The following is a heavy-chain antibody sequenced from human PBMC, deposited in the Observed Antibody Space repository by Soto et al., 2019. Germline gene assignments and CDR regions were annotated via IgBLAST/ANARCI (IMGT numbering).Heavy chain of an antibody. Sequence: QVQLVESGGGLVKPGGSLRLSCAASGFTFSDYYMSWIRQAPGKGLEWVSYINSSSSYTNYADSVKGRFTISRDNAKNSLYLQMNSLRAEDTGVYYCARIITAAGGRRYFDLWGRGILVTVSS. D-gene: IGHD6-13*01. CDR2: INSSSSYT. J-gene: IGHJ2*01. CDR1: GFTFSDYY. CDR3: ARIITAAGGRRYFDL. V-gene: IGHV3-11*05.